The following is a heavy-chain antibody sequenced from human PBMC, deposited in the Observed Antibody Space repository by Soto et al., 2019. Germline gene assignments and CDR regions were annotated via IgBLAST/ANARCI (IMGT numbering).Heavy chain of an antibody. CDR2: ISSSISCI. CDR1: LFTFSSYS. Sequence: VWSLRLSCSAPLFTFSSYSMNWVLHSPLKLLECFSSISSSISCIYYADSVKGRFTISRDNAKNSLYLQMNSLRAEDTAVYYFARDTDYYDSSGHFAYGGKGTLVTVSS. J-gene: IGHJ4*02. V-gene: IGHV3-21*01. D-gene: IGHD3-22*01. CDR3: ARDTDYYDSSGHFAY.